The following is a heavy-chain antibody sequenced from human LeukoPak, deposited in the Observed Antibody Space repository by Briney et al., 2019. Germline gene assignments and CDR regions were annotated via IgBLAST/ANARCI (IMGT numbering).Heavy chain of an antibody. CDR3: AKSQQQLVRHYYGTDV. V-gene: IGHV3-9*01. D-gene: IGHD6-13*01. CDR2: ISWNSGSI. J-gene: IGHJ6*02. Sequence: PGGSLRLSCAASGFTFDDYAMNWVRQAPGKGLEWVSGISWNSGSIGYADSVKGRFTISRDNAKNSLYLQMNSLRAEDTALYYCAKSQQQLVRHYYGTDVWGQGTTVTVSS. CDR1: GFTFDDYA.